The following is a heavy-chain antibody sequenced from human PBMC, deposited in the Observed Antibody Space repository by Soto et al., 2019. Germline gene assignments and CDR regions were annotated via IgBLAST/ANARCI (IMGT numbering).Heavy chain of an antibody. Sequence: PGESLKISCKGSGYSFTSYWISWVRQMPGKGLEWMGRIDPSDSYTNYSPSFQGHVTISADKSISTAYLQWSSLKASDTAMYYCARLGDGPFIAVAEVDVWGQGTTVTVSS. D-gene: IGHD6-19*01. CDR3: ARLGDGPFIAVAEVDV. J-gene: IGHJ6*02. V-gene: IGHV5-10-1*01. CDR1: GYSFTSYW. CDR2: IDPSDSYT.